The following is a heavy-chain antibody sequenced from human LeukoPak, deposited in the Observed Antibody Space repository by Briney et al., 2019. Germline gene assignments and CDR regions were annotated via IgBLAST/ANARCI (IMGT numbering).Heavy chain of an antibody. Sequence: SETLSLTCTVSGGSISSSSSSYYWGWIRQPPGKGLEWIGSVYYSGSTYYNPSLKSRVTISVDTSKNQFSLKLSSVTAADTAVYYCARMAFVWSGYYAVGGWFDPWGQGTLVTVSS. CDR1: GGSISSSSSSYY. CDR2: VYYSGST. CDR3: ARMAFVWSGYYAVGGWFDP. J-gene: IGHJ5*02. D-gene: IGHD3-3*01. V-gene: IGHV4-39*01.